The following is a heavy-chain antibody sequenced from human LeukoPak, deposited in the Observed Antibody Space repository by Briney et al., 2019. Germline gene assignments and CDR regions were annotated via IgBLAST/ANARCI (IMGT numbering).Heavy chain of an antibody. CDR2: ISAYNGNT. J-gene: IGHJ3*02. V-gene: IGHV1-18*01. Sequence: ASVKVSCKASGYTFTSYGISWVRQAPGQGLEWMGWISAYNGNTNYAQKLQGRVTMTTDTSTSTAYMELRSLRSDDTAVYYCARDGDYYDRSGYLRAFDIWGQGTMVTVSS. CDR3: ARDGDYYDRSGYLRAFDI. CDR1: GYTFTSYG. D-gene: IGHD3-22*01.